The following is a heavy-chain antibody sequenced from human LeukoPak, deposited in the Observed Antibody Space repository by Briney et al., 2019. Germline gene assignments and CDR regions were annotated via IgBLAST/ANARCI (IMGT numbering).Heavy chain of an antibody. CDR2: IYYSGST. CDR1: GGSISSSSYY. Sequence: TSETLSLTCTVSGGSISSSSYYWGWIRQPPGKGLEWIGSIYYSGSTYYNASLKSRVTISVDTSKNQFSLKLRSVTAADTAVYYCGRQGYSSGWLDYWGQGTLVTVSS. V-gene: IGHV4-39*01. D-gene: IGHD6-19*01. CDR3: GRQGYSSGWLDY. J-gene: IGHJ4*02.